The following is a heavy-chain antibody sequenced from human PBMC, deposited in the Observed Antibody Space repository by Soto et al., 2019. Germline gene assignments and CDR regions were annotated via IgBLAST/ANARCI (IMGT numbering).Heavy chain of an antibody. D-gene: IGHD3-10*01. CDR3: ARGIPGHYGFDV. CDR2: IKGDESSM. V-gene: IGHV3-74*01. CDR1: GFTFSNYW. Sequence: EVQLVESGGGLVQAGESLRLSCEASGFTFSNYWMHWVRQVPGKGLVWVSRIKGDESSMNYADSVKGRFTISRDNAKNTVFLQMDSLGAEDTAVYYCARGIPGHYGFDVWGQGTMVTVSS. J-gene: IGHJ3*01.